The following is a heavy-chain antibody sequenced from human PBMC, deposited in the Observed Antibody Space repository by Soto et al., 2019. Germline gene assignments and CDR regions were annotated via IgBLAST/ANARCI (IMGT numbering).Heavy chain of an antibody. CDR2: IATYNSNR. Sequence: HLVQSGPEVKKPGASITVSCKTSGDTFTNFGLSWVRQAPGQGLEWMGWIATYNSNRNYAQKFQGRLTLTTDTATRTAYMELKSLGYDHTAVYYCARVVRGVVNWFHPWGQGALVTVSS. CDR3: ARVVRGVVNWFHP. D-gene: IGHD3-10*01. CDR1: GDTFTNFG. J-gene: IGHJ5*02. V-gene: IGHV1-18*01.